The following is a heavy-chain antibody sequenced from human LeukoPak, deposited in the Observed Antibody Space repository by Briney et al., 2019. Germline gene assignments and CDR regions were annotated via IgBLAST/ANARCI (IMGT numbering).Heavy chain of an antibody. Sequence: GGSLRLSCAASGFTFTSYWMSWVRQAPGKGLEWVAVIWYDGSNKYYADAVKGRFTISRDNSKNTLYLQMNSLRAEDTAVYYCARGSYTHPYHYWGQGTLVTVSS. J-gene: IGHJ4*02. CDR1: GFTFTSYW. D-gene: IGHD4-11*01. CDR2: IWYDGSNK. CDR3: ARGSYTHPYHY. V-gene: IGHV3-33*08.